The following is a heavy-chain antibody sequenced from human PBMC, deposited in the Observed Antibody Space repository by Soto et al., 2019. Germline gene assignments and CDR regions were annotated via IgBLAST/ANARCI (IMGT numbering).Heavy chain of an antibody. Sequence: SETLSLTCSVSGDSVSRGIYYWTWIRQSPVKGLEWIGNIYYSGSTEYNPSLTSRVTISFDMSKNQLSLTLTSVTAADSAVYFCARPREHTSRVFESWGRGTTVTVSS. CDR2: IYYSGST. CDR1: GDSVSRGIYY. V-gene: IGHV4-61*01. CDR3: ARPREHTSRVFES. J-gene: IGHJ3*02.